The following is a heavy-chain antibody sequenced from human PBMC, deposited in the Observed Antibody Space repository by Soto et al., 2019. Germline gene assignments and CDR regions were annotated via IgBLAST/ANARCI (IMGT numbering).Heavy chain of an antibody. CDR1: GYTFIYNY. V-gene: IGHV1-2*02. D-gene: IGHD5-18*01. CDR2: INPKNGAT. J-gene: IGHJ4*02. Sequence: QVQLLQSGAETKKPGASVKVSCRASGYTFIYNYIHWVRLAPGHGLEWMGWINPKNGATSHAQQFQGRVTMTRDTSKNTVYMELSRLTSDDMATYYCARRDSSGSFDYWGQGTQVTVSS. CDR3: ARRDSSGSFDY.